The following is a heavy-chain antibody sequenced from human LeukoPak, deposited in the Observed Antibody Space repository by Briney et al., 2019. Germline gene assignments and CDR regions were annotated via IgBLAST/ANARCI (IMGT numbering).Heavy chain of an antibody. D-gene: IGHD5-18*01. CDR3: ARDFFQRIERAAHFYHYVDV. Sequence: SETLSLTCSVSDGSISTYYWTWIRQPAGKGLEWIGRIFTNGSTNYNPSLKSRVTMSIDMSKSQFSLKVSSVTAADTAVYYCARDFFQRIERAAHFYHYVDVWGKGTTVTVSS. CDR2: IFTNGST. CDR1: DGSISTYY. J-gene: IGHJ6*03. V-gene: IGHV4-4*07.